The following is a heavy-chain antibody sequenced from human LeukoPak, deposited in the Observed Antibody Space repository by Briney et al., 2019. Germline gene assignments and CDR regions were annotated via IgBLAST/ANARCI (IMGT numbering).Heavy chain of an antibody. CDR2: FDPEDGET. CDR3: AITSPTGGTPIDY. CDR1: GYTLTELS. Sequence: ASVKVSCKVSGYTLTELSMHWVRQAPGKGLEWMGGFDPEDGETIYAKKFQGRVTMTEDTSTDTAYMELSSLRSEDTAVYYCAITSPTGGTPIDYWGQGTLVTVSS. V-gene: IGHV1-24*01. J-gene: IGHJ4*02. D-gene: IGHD7-27*01.